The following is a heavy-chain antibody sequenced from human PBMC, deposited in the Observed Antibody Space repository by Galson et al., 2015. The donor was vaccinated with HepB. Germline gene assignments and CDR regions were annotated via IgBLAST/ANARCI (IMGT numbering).Heavy chain of an antibody. V-gene: IGHV3-23*01. CDR2: ITGSGGST. Sequence: SLRLSCATSGFSFSRYAMSWVRQAPGKGLEWVSAITGSGGSTYYADSVKGRFTISRDNSKNTLHLQVNRRRAEDTAVYYCAKAVAPYFYYGWDVWGQGTTVTVAS. J-gene: IGHJ6*02. CDR1: GFSFSRYA. CDR3: AKAVAPYFYYGWDV.